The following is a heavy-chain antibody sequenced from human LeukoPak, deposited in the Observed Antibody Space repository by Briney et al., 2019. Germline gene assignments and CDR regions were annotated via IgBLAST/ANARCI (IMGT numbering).Heavy chain of an antibody. CDR1: GDSISYFY. D-gene: IGHD3-22*01. CDR2: ISGSGST. Sequence: SETLSLTCSVSGDSISYFYWSWIRQAAGKGLEWIGRISGSGSTDYNASLKSRVTMSVDTSKNQLSLKVISVTAADTAVYYCARVDWDSSGYYLNYWGQGTLVTVSS. V-gene: IGHV4-4*07. CDR3: ARVDWDSSGYYLNY. J-gene: IGHJ4*02.